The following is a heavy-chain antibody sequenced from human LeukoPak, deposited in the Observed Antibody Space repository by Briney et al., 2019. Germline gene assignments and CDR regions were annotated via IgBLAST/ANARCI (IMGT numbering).Heavy chain of an antibody. CDR1: GASISSYY. CDR2: ICYSGST. D-gene: IGHD1-26*01. CDR3: ASGTWTSYYFDY. Sequence: TPSETLSLTCTVSGASISSYYWSWIRQPPGKGLEWIGYICYSGSTIYNPSLKSRVTISIDTSKNQFSLKLSSVTAADTAVYYCASGTWTSYYFDYWGQGTQVTVSS. J-gene: IGHJ4*02. V-gene: IGHV4-59*01.